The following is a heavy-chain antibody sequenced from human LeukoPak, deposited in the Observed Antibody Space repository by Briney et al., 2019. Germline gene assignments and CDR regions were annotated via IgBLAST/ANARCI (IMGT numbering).Heavy chain of an antibody. Sequence: SETLSPTCTVSGGSMSSGSYYWSWIRQPAGKGLEWIGRIYTSGSTNYNPSLKSRVTISVDTSKNQFSLKLSSVTAADTAVYYCARRYCSSTSCCGAFDYWGQGTLVTVSS. V-gene: IGHV4-61*02. CDR3: ARRYCSSTSCCGAFDY. CDR2: IYTSGST. D-gene: IGHD2-2*01. CDR1: GGSMSSGSYY. J-gene: IGHJ4*02.